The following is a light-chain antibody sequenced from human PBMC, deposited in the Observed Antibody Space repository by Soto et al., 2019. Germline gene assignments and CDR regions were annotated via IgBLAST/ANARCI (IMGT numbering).Light chain of an antibody. CDR2: HNS. J-gene: IGLJ2*01. CDR3: QVWDSTSDHVV. Sequence: YELTQPPSVSVAPGQTARINCEGNNIGFKSVHWYHQKPGQAPVLVVYHNSDRPSGIPERFSGSNSANTATLTISRVEAGDEADYYCQVWDSTSDHVVFGGGTKVTVL. CDR1: NIGFKS. V-gene: IGLV3-21*02.